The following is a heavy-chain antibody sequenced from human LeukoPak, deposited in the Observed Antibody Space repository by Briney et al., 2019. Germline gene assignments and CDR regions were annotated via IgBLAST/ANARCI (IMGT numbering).Heavy chain of an antibody. D-gene: IGHD2-15*01. CDR1: GYNFANYW. Sequence: GESLKISCKGSGYNFANYWIAWVRQVPGKGPEWVSSISTDSSYIDYADSVKGRFTISRDNAKNSLFLQMNSLRAEDTAVYYCARDVGLDYWGQGTLVTVSS. J-gene: IGHJ4*02. CDR2: ISTDSSYI. CDR3: ARDVGLDY. V-gene: IGHV3-21*01.